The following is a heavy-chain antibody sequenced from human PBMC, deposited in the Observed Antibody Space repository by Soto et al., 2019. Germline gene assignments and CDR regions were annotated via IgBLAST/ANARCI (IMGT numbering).Heavy chain of an antibody. V-gene: IGHV3-23*01. CDR2: ISGSGGST. Sequence: GGSLRLSCAASEFTFSSYAMSWVRQAPGKGLEWVSGISGSGGSTYYADSVKGRFTVSRDNSKNTLYLQMNSLRAEDTAVYYCAKDPTDWFDPWDQGTLVTSPQ. D-gene: IGHD4-4*01. J-gene: IGHJ5*02. CDR3: AKDPTDWFDP. CDR1: EFTFSSYA.